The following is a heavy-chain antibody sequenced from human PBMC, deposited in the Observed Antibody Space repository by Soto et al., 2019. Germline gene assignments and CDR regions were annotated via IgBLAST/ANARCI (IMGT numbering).Heavy chain of an antibody. D-gene: IGHD3-10*01. CDR1: GFTFSSYA. J-gene: IGHJ4*02. CDR2: ISGSGGST. CDR3: AKDYYGSGSYFEIGDY. Sequence: EVQLLESGGDLVQPGGSLRLSCAAPGFTFSSYAMSWVRQAPGKGLEWVSGISGSGGSTYYADSVKGRFTISRDNSKNTLYLQMNSLRAEDTAVYYCAKDYYGSGSYFEIGDYWGQGTLVTVSS. V-gene: IGHV3-23*01.